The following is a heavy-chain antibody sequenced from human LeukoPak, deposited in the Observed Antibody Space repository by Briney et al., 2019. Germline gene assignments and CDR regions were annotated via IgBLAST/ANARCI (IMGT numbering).Heavy chain of an antibody. CDR3: ARDDSRYYYDSSGYYLHY. Sequence: ASLKVSCKASGYTFTSYGSSWVRQAPGQGLKWMGWISAYNGNTNYAQKLQGRVTMTTDTSTSTAYMELRSLRSDDTAVYYCARDDSRYYYDSSGYYLHYWGQGTLVTVSS. CDR1: GYTFTSYG. CDR2: ISAYNGNT. D-gene: IGHD3-22*01. J-gene: IGHJ4*02. V-gene: IGHV1-18*01.